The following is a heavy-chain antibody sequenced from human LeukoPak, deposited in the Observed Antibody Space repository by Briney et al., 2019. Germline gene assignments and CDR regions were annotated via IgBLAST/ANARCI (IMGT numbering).Heavy chain of an antibody. CDR2: ISYDGSNK. Sequence: QPGRSLGLSCAASGFTFSSYGMHWVRQAPGKGLEWVAVISYDGSNKYYADSVKGRFTISRDNSKNTLYLQMNSLRAEDTAVYYCARGYYFDYWGQGTLVTVSS. V-gene: IGHV3-30*03. CDR3: ARGYYFDY. J-gene: IGHJ4*02. CDR1: GFTFSSYG.